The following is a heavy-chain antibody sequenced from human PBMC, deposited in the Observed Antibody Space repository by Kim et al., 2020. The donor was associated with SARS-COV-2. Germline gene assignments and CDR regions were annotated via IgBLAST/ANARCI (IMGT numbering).Heavy chain of an antibody. J-gene: IGHJ3*02. CDR3: ARVGAGDLDDGFDI. CDR2: IRVYNGNT. V-gene: IGHV1-18*01. CDR1: GYTFTTYG. D-gene: IGHD2-21*01. Sequence: ASVKVSCKASGYTFTTYGITWVRQAPGQGLEWMGWIRVYNGNTNYAQKLQGRVTMTTDTSTNTAYMELRSLRSDDTAVYYCARVGAGDLDDGFDIWGQGTMVTVSS.